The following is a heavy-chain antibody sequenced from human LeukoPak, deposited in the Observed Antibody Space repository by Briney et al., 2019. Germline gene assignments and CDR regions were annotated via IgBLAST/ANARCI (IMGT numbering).Heavy chain of an antibody. J-gene: IGHJ4*02. CDR3: ARAHYYDSSGLDF. D-gene: IGHD3-22*01. CDR2: IRSTSNTI. V-gene: IGHV3-48*04. CDR1: GFTFSSYG. Sequence: GGSLRLSCTASGFTFSSYGMNWVRQAPGKGLEWVSYIRSTSNTIYYADSVKGRFTISRDNAKNSRYLQMDNLRAEDTAVYYCARAHYYDSSGLDFWGQGTLVTVSS.